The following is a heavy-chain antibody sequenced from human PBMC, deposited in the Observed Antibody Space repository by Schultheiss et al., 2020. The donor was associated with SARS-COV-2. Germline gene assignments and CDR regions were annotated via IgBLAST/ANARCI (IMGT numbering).Heavy chain of an antibody. V-gene: IGHV4-4*07. CDR3: ARDFPEARGAFDS. Sequence: SQTLSLTCTVSGGSVSTYYWSWIRQPAGKGLEWIGRIYTSGTTHYNPSLKSRVTMSVDTSKNQLSLKLSSVTAADTAVYYCARDFPEARGAFDSWGQGTLVTVPQ. J-gene: IGHJ4*02. CDR1: GGSVSTYY. D-gene: IGHD6-6*01. CDR2: IYTSGTT.